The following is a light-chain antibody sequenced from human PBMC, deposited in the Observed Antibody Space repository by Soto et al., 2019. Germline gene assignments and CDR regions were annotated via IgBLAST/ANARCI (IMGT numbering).Light chain of an antibody. V-gene: IGKV3-15*01. CDR1: QSVSSN. CDR3: QQYNNWPPLT. Sequence: IVMTQSPATLSVSPGERATLSCRASQSVSSNLAWYQQKPGQAPRLLIYGASTRATGIPARFSGSGSGTEFTLTISSLQTVTFAVYYCQQYNNWPPLTFGGGTKVEIK. CDR2: GAS. J-gene: IGKJ4*02.